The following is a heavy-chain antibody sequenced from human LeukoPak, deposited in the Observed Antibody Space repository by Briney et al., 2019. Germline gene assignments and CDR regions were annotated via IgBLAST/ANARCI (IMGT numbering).Heavy chain of an antibody. J-gene: IGHJ4*02. Sequence: GGSLRLSCAASGFTVSSNYMSWVRQAPGKGLEWGSVIYSGGSTYYADSVKGRFTISRDNSKNTLYLQMNSLRAEDTAVYYCASSGYSYGTFDYWGQGTLVTVSS. V-gene: IGHV3-66*02. CDR1: GFTVSSNY. CDR3: ASSGYSYGTFDY. CDR2: IYSGGST. D-gene: IGHD5-18*01.